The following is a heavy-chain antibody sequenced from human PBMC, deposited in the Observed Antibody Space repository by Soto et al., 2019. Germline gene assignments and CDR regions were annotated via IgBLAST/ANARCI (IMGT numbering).Heavy chain of an antibody. J-gene: IGHJ5*02. D-gene: IGHD3-22*01. CDR3: ARDREFVGYYDSTGPLEFDP. CDR1: GYTFTSYY. V-gene: IGHV1-46*01. CDR2: INPSGGST. Sequence: ASVKVSCKASGYTFTSYYMHWVRQAPGQGLEWMGRINPSGGSTSYAQKFQGRVTMTRDTSTSTVYMELSSLRTEDTAVYYCARDREFVGYYDSTGPLEFDPWGQGTLVTVSS.